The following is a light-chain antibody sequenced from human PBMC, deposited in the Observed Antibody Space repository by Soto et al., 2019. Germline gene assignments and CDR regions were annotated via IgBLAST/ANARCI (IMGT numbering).Light chain of an antibody. CDR3: QQRHMWPIT. CDR1: QSVSSSY. Sequence: EIVLTQPPGTLSLSPGERATLSCRASQSVSSSYLAWYQQKPGQAPRLLIYDAYNRATGIPPRFSGSGSGTDFTLTISSLEPEDSAVYYCQQRHMWPITFGQGTRLEI. CDR2: DAY. J-gene: IGKJ5*01. V-gene: IGKV3D-20*02.